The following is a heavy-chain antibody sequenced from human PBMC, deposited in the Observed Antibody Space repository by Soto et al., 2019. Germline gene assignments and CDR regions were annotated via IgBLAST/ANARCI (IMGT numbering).Heavy chain of an antibody. CDR1: GFTFSSYW. CDR3: ARESVGGPEVFDY. Sequence: GGSLRLSCAASGFTFSSYWMSWVRQAPGKGLGWVANIKQDGSEKYYVDSVKGRFTISRDNAKNSLYLQMNSLRAEDTAVYYCARESVGGPEVFDYWGQGTLVTVSS. J-gene: IGHJ4*02. CDR2: IKQDGSEK. V-gene: IGHV3-7*05.